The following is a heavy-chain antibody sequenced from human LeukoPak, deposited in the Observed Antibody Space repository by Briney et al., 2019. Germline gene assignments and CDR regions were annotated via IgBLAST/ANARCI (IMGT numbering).Heavy chain of an antibody. CDR1: GFTFSSYA. Sequence: GGSLRPSCAASGFTFSSYAMSWVRQAPGKGLEWVSAISGSGGSTYYADSVKGRFTISRDNSKNTLYLQMNSLRAENTAVYYCATFWDIVVVPAATIFDYWGQGTLATVSS. J-gene: IGHJ4*02. CDR3: ATFWDIVVVPAATIFDY. CDR2: ISGSGGST. D-gene: IGHD2-2*01. V-gene: IGHV3-23*01.